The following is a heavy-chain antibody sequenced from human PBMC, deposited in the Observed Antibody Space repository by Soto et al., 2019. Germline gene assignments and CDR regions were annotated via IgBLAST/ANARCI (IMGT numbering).Heavy chain of an antibody. J-gene: IGHJ4*02. V-gene: IGHV3-43*01. CDR2: ISHDSDTT. D-gene: IGHD6-19*01. CDR3: TKGTIAVAGPSDY. Sequence: TVGSLRLSCAASGFSFDDYTMHWVRQAPGRGLEWVSLISHDSDTTYHADSVKGRFTISRDNSKNPVYLQMNSLRTEDTALYYCTKGTIAVAGPSDYWGQGTLVTVSS. CDR1: GFSFDDYT.